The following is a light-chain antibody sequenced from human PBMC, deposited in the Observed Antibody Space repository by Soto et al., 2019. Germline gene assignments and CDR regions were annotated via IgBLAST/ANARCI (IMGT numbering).Light chain of an antibody. CDR1: RSVSSNY. V-gene: IGKV3-20*01. CDR2: RAS. CDR3: QHYGSSPRT. Sequence: EIVLTQSPGTLSLSPGAPAPLSCRARRSVSSNYLAWYQQRPGQAPRLLINRASNRATGIPDRFTGSGSGTDFTLTINRLEPADFAVYYCQHYGSSPRTFGQGTKVDIK. J-gene: IGKJ1*01.